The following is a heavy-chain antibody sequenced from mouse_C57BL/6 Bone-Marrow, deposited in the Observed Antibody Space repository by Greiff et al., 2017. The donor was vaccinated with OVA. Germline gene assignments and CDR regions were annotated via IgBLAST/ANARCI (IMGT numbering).Heavy chain of an antibody. CDR2: IDPSDSYT. CDR3: ARDDVGFAY. J-gene: IGHJ3*01. CDR1: GYTFTSYW. D-gene: IGHD2-12*01. V-gene: IGHV1-69*01. Sequence: QVQLKQPGAELVMPGASVKLSCKASGYTFTSYWMHWVKQRPGQGLEWIGEIDPSDSYTNYNQKFKGKSTLTVDKSSSTAYMQLSSLTSEDSAVYYCARDDVGFAYWGQGTLVTVSA.